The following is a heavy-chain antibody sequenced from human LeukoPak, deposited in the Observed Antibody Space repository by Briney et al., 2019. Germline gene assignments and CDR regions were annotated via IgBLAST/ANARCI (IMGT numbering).Heavy chain of an antibody. Sequence: ASVKVSCKASGYTFTGYYMHWVRQAPGQGLEWMGWINPNSGGAHFAQNFQGRVTLTRDTSISTAYMELSRLRSDDTAVYYCASTTRVLLWFGDPPGGGGFDIWGQGTMVTVSS. D-gene: IGHD3-10*01. CDR3: ASTTRVLLWFGDPPGGGGFDI. CDR2: INPNSGGA. CDR1: GYTFTGYY. J-gene: IGHJ3*02. V-gene: IGHV1-2*02.